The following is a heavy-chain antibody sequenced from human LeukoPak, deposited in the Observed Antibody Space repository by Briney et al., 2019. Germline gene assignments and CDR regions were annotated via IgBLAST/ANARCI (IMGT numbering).Heavy chain of an antibody. V-gene: IGHV4-39*07. Sequence: PSETLSLTCTVSGGSISSSSYYWGWIRQPSGKGLEWIGSIYYSGSTYYNPSLKSRVTISVDTSKNQFSLKLSSVTAADTAVYYCASGSGLYDFWSGYHRVSWFDPWGQGTLVTVSS. CDR3: ASGSGLYDFWSGYHRVSWFDP. CDR2: IYYSGST. D-gene: IGHD3-3*01. CDR1: GGSISSSSYY. J-gene: IGHJ5*02.